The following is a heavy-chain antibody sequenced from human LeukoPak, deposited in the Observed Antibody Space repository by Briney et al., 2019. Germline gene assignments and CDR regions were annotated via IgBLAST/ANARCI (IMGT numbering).Heavy chain of an antibody. V-gene: IGHV3-9*01. CDR1: GFTFDDYA. J-gene: IGHJ4*02. CDR2: ISWNSGSI. Sequence: PGRSLRLSCAASGFTFDDYAMHWVRQAPGKGLEWVSGISWNSGSIGYVDSVKGRFTISRDNAKNSLYLQMNSLRAEDTAVYYCARDPRTTFGGVIVTPFDYWGQGTLVTVSS. CDR3: ARDPRTTFGGVIVTPFDY. D-gene: IGHD3-16*02.